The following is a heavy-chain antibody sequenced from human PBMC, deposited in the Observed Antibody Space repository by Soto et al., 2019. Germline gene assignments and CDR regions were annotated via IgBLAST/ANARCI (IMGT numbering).Heavy chain of an antibody. CDR1: GGTMSSYA. V-gene: IGHV1-18*01. CDR2: ISAYNGNT. Sequence: ASVKVSCKTSGGTMSSYAVSWVRQAPGQGLEWMGWISAYNGNTNYAQKLQGRVTMTTDTSTSTAYMELRSLRSDDTAVYYCARVPLYDYFDYWGQGTLVTVSS. D-gene: IGHD4-17*01. CDR3: ARVPLYDYFDY. J-gene: IGHJ4*02.